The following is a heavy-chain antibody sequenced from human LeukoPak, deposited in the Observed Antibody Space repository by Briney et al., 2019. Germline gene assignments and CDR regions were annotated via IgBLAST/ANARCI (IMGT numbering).Heavy chain of an antibody. V-gene: IGHV5-51*01. D-gene: IGHD3-10*01. CDR3: ARSSYYYGSGSPDY. CDR2: IYPGDSET. Sequence: GESLKISCKGSGYSFARYWIGWVRQMPGKGLEWIGIIYPGDSETRYSPSFRGQVTIAADKSISTAYLQWSSLKASDSAIYYCARSSYYYGSGSPDYWAQGTLVTVSS. CDR1: GYSFARYW. J-gene: IGHJ4*02.